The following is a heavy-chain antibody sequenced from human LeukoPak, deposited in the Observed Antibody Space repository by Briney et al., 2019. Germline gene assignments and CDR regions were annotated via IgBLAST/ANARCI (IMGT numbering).Heavy chain of an antibody. J-gene: IGHJ5*02. CDR3: AKDLTQARNDWPDWFDP. Sequence: PGGSLRLSCAASGFSFKNYAMSWVRQAPGKGLEWVSAMSGTGDSTYYADSVKGRFTISRDNSKKTLYLQMNSLRAEDTAVYYCAKDLTQARNDWPDWFDPWGQGTLVTVSS. D-gene: IGHD3-9*01. CDR2: MSGTGDST. CDR1: GFSFKNYA. V-gene: IGHV3-23*01.